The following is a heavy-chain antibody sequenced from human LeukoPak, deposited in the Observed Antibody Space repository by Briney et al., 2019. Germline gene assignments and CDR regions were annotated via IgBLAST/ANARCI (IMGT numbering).Heavy chain of an antibody. V-gene: IGHV1-18*01. J-gene: IGHJ4*02. CDR1: GYTFTSYG. CDR3: AVRIPAATTLDH. D-gene: IGHD2-2*01. CDR2: ISAYNGNT. Sequence: ASVKVSCKASGYTFTSYGISWVRQAPGQGLEWMGWISAYNGNTNYAQKLQGRVTMTTDTSTSTAYMELRSLRSDDTAVYYCAVRIPAATTLDHWGQGTLVTVSS.